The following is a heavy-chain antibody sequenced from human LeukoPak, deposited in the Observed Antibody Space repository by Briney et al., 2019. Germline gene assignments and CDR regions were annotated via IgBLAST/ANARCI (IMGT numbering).Heavy chain of an antibody. V-gene: IGHV4-4*07. J-gene: IGHJ3*02. CDR2: IYTSGST. CDR3: AKDLTAGGIGYRTNAFDM. CDR1: GGSISSYY. Sequence: SETLSLTCTVSGGSISSYYWSWIRQPAGKGLEWIGRIYTSGSTNYNPSLKSRVTMSVDTSKNQFSLKLSSVTAADTAVYYCAKDLTAGGIGYRTNAFDMWGQGTMVTVSS. D-gene: IGHD3-22*01.